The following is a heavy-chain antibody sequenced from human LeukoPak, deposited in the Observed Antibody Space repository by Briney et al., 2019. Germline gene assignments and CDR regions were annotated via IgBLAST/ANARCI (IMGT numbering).Heavy chain of an antibody. CDR3: ARDRNSFGIASSSWSHDAFDI. CDR1: GFTFSSYS. J-gene: IGHJ3*02. V-gene: IGHV3-21*01. Sequence: PGGSLRLSCAASGFTFSSYSMNWVRQAPGKGLEWVSSISSSSSYIYYADSVKGRFTISRDNVKNSLYLQMNSLRAEDTAVYYCARDRNSFGIASSSWSHDAFDIWGQGTMVTVSS. D-gene: IGHD6-13*01. CDR2: ISSSSSYI.